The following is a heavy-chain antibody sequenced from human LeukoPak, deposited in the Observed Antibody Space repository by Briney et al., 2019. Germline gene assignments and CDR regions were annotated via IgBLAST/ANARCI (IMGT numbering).Heavy chain of an antibody. V-gene: IGHV3-23*01. CDR1: GFTFSSYA. Sequence: GGSLRLSCAASGFTFSSYAMSWVRQATGKGLEWVSALSGLGGVTYYADSVKGRFTISRDNFKSTVFLQMNGLRAEDTAVYYCAKEGGAAYNLNYFDPWGQGALVTVSS. CDR3: AKEGGAAYNLNYFDP. D-gene: IGHD1-1*01. CDR2: LSGLGGVT. J-gene: IGHJ5*02.